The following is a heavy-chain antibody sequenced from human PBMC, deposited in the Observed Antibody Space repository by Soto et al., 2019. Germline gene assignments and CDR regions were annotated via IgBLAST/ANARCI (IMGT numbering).Heavy chain of an antibody. J-gene: IGHJ6*02. CDR1: GYTFTGYY. Sequence: QVQLVQSGTEVKRPGDSVKVSCKASGYTFTGYYVHWVRQAPGQGLEWMGWINPNSGDTYLAQRFQGRVTMNRDTSIGTAYMELRGLTSDDTAEYYCAKGGAIVAAGTRFYLYSAMDGWGQGTTVTVSS. D-gene: IGHD1-26*01. CDR3: AKGGAIVAAGTRFYLYSAMDG. V-gene: IGHV1-2*02. CDR2: INPNSGDT.